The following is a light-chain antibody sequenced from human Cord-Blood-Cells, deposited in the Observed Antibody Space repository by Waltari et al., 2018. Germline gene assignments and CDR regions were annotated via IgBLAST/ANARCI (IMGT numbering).Light chain of an antibody. CDR1: ISDVGSYNL. CDR2: EGS. J-gene: IGLJ2*01. V-gene: IGLV2-23*01. CDR3: CSYAGSSTFVV. Sequence: QSALTQPASVSGSPGQSITISCTGTISDVGSYNLVSLYQHHPGKAPKLMIYEGSKRPSGVSNRFSGSNSGNTASLTISGLQAEDEADYYCCSYAGSSTFVVFGGGTKLTVL.